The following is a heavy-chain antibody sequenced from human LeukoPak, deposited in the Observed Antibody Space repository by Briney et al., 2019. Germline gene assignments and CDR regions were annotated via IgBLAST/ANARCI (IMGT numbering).Heavy chain of an antibody. CDR1: GDSISSRSYY. J-gene: IGHJ4*02. Sequence: PSETLSLTCTVSGDSISSRSYYWGWIRQPPGKGLEWIGSIYYSGSTYYNPSLKSRVTISVNTSKNQFSLKLSSVTAADTAVYYCARGIITMVRGVIFFVGTNTPKTYFDYWGQGTLVTVSS. D-gene: IGHD3-10*01. V-gene: IGHV4-39*07. CDR3: ARGIITMVRGVIFFVGTNTPKTYFDY. CDR2: IYYSGST.